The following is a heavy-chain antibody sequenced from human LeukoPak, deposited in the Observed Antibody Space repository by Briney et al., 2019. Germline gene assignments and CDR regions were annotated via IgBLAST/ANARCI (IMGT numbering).Heavy chain of an antibody. CDR3: AREGFPPKVSDFWSGLGPYYYYGMDV. CDR2: IIPPFGTI. V-gene: IGHV1-69*13. Sequence: RASVKVSCKASGGSFRSYAINWVRQAPGQGLEWMGGIIPPFGTITYAQKFQGRVTINEDESTRTAYMELSSLRSEDTAVYYCAREGFPPKVSDFWSGLGPYYYYGMDVWGQGTTVTVSS. CDR1: GGSFRSYA. D-gene: IGHD3-3*01. J-gene: IGHJ6*02.